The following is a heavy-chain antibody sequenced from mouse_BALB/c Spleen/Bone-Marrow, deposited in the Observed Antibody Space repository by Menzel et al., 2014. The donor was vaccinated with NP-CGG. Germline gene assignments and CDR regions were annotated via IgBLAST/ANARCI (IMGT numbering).Heavy chain of an antibody. J-gene: IGHJ1*01. V-gene: IGHV14-3*02. D-gene: IGHD2-4*01. CDR3: ANYDYGWYFDV. Sequence: EVNVVESGAELVKPGASVKLSCTASGFNIKDTYMHWVKQRPEQGLEWIGRIDPANGNTKYDPKFQGKATITADTSSNTAYLQLSSLTSEDTAVYYCANYDYGWYFDVWGAGTTVTVSS. CDR2: IDPANGNT. CDR1: GFNIKDTY.